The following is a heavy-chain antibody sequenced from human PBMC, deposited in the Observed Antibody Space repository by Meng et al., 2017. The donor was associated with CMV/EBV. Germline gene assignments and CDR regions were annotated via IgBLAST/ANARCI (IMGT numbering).Heavy chain of an antibody. CDR3: AKEYSSSSTAYYYYGMDV. V-gene: IGHV3-30*02. CDR1: GFTFSSYG. J-gene: IGHJ6*02. CDR2: IRYDGSNK. Sequence: EGSLRLSCAASGFTFSSYGMHWVRQAPGKGLEWVAFIRYDGSNKYYADSVKGRFTISRDNSKNTLYLQMNSLRAEDTAVYYCAKEYSSSSTAYYYYGMDVWGQGTTVTVSS. D-gene: IGHD6-6*01.